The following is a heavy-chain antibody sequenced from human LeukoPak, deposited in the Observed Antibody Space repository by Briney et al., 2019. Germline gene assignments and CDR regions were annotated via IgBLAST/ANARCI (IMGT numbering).Heavy chain of an antibody. J-gene: IGHJ6*03. V-gene: IGHV4-34*01. CDR3: ARLSVIVGAALEYYYYYMDV. CDR1: GGTFSGYY. D-gene: IGHD1-26*01. CDR2: SNDSGGT. Sequence: SETLSLTCAVYGGTFSGYYWSWIRQPPGKRVEWGGESNDSGGTNYNPSLKSRVTISADKSKKQVSLKLTSVTAADTAVYYCARLSVIVGAALEYYYYYMDVWGQGTTVTVSS.